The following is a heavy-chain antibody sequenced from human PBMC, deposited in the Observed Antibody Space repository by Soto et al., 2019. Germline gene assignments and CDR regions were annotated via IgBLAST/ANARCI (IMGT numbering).Heavy chain of an antibody. CDR1: GFTVSSKY. CDR2: LYDVDGT. V-gene: IGHV3-53*01. J-gene: IGHJ3*01. D-gene: IGHD1-1*01. CDR3: ASWHEREHAYDV. Sequence: PGGSLRLSCAASGFTVSSKYVAWVRQAPGKGLEWISALYDVDGTYYADSVKGRFTTSSDSSKTTVYLQMNGLRPDDTAVYYCASWHEREHAYDVWGRGTTVTVSS.